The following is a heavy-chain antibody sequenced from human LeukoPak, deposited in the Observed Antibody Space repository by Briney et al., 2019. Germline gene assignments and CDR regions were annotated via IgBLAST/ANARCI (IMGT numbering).Heavy chain of an antibody. CDR1: GGSISSYY. Sequence: PSETPSLTCTVSGGSISSYYWSWIRQPPGKGLEWIGYIYYSGSTNYNPSLKSRVTISVDTSKNQFSLKLSSVTAADTAVYYCARDGNSSSPFDYWGQGTLVTVSS. CDR2: IYYSGST. D-gene: IGHD6-6*01. V-gene: IGHV4-59*01. CDR3: ARDGNSSSPFDY. J-gene: IGHJ4*02.